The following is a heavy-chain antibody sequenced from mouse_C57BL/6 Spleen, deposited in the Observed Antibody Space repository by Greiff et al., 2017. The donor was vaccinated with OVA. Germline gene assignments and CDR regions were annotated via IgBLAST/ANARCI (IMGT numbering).Heavy chain of an antibody. CDR3: ARPYYYGRGYAMDY. J-gene: IGHJ4*01. Sequence: VQLQQPGAELVKPGASVKLSCKASGYTFTSYWMQWVKQRPGQGLEWIGEIDPSASYTNYNQKFKGKATLTVDTSSSTAYMQLSSLTSEDSAVYYCARPYYYGRGYAMDYWGQGTSVTVSS. CDR2: IDPSASYT. D-gene: IGHD1-1*01. CDR1: GYTFTSYW. V-gene: IGHV1-50*01.